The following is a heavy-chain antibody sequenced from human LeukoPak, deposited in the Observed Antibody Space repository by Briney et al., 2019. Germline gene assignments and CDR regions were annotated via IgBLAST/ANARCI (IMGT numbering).Heavy chain of an antibody. CDR1: GFTFSSYA. CDR2: ISASGGST. V-gene: IGHV3-23*01. D-gene: IGHD3-3*01. J-gene: IGHJ6*03. CDR3: SKTSLSDSSGHYYYMDV. Sequence: GGSLRLSCAASGFTFSSYAMSWVRQAPGKGLEWVSAISASGGSTYYADSVKGRFTISRDNSKNTLYLQMYSLTPDDTAVYFCSKTSLSDSSGHYYYMDVWGKGTTVTISS.